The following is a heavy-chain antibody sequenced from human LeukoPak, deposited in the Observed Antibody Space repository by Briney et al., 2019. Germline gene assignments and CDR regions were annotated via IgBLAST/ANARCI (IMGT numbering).Heavy chain of an antibody. CDR3: ARCFYDYGDPRYYYYYYMDV. Sequence: ASVKVSCKASGYTFTSYDINWVRQAPGQGLEWMGWMNPNSGNTGYAQKFQGRVTMTRNTSTSTAYMELSSLRSEDTAAYYCARCFYDYGDPRYYYYYYMDVWGKGTTVTVSS. V-gene: IGHV1-8*01. CDR1: GYTFTSYD. CDR2: MNPNSGNT. D-gene: IGHD4-17*01. J-gene: IGHJ6*03.